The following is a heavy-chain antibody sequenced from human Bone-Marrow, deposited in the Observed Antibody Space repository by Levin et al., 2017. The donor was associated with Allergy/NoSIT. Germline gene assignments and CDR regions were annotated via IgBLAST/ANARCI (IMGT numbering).Heavy chain of an antibody. D-gene: IGHD4-17*01. CDR3: ARGGDYVVGYAYYTLDV. J-gene: IGHJ6*03. V-gene: IGHV4-61*01. CDR1: GGSVRGENYY. Sequence: SETLSLTCSVSGGSVRGENYYWTWIRQPPGKGLEWIGCSYYSGSTKYNPSIQSRVTISVDRSKNQFSLTLTSISAADTAVYYCARGGDYVVGYAYYTLDVWGKGTTVTVS. CDR2: SYYSGST.